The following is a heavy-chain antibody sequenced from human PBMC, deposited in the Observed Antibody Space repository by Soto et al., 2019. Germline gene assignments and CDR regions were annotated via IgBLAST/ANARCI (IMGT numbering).Heavy chain of an antibody. CDR3: ASPKIAFYIWFDP. CDR1: GGSNSSSSYY. D-gene: IGHD3-3*02. V-gene: IGHV4-39*01. CDR2: IYYSGST. J-gene: IGHJ5*02. Sequence: ASETLSLTCTVSGGSNSSSSYYWGWIRQPPGKGLEWIGSIYYSGSTYYNPSLKSRVTISVDTSKNQFSLKLSSVTAADTAVYYCASPKIAFYIWFDPWGQGTLVTVSS.